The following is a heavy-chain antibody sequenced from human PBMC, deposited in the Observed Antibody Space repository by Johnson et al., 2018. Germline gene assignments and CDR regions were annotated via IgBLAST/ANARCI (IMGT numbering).Heavy chain of an antibody. Sequence: VQLVESGGGLIEPGGSLRLSCVASGFIFSNAWMNWVRQAPGKGLEWVGRIKSKTDGGTTDYAAPAKGRFTFSRDDSKDTLFLQMNSLKIEDTAVYYCTSEGAVADKRDDAVDMWGQGTRVTVSS. V-gene: IGHV3-15*07. J-gene: IGHJ3*02. CDR2: IKSKTDGGTT. CDR1: GFIFSNAW. D-gene: IGHD2-15*01. CDR3: TSEGAVADKRDDAVDM.